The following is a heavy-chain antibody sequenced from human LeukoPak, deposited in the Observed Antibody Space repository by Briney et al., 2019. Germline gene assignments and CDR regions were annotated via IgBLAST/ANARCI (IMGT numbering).Heavy chain of an antibody. CDR2: IYYSGST. Sequence: SETLSLTCTVSGGSISSYYWWWIRQPPGKGLEWIGYIYYSGSTNYNPSLKSRVTISVDTSKNQFSLKLSSVTAADTAVYYCARDRRGYYDSSGFTTDAFDIWGQGTLVTVPS. CDR3: ARDRRGYYDSSGFTTDAFDI. CDR1: GGSISSYY. D-gene: IGHD3-22*01. V-gene: IGHV4-59*01. J-gene: IGHJ3*02.